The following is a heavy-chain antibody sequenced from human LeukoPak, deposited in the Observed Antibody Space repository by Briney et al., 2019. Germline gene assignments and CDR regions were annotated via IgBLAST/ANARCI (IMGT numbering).Heavy chain of an antibody. CDR2: IYTSGST. Sequence: PSGTLSLTCTVSGGSISSYYWSWIRQPAGKGLEWIGRIYTSGSTNYNPSLKSRVTMSVDTSKNQFSLKLSSVTAADTAVYYCARDPVVFGNNDAFDIWGQGKMVTVSS. CDR3: ARDPVVFGNNDAFDI. V-gene: IGHV4-4*07. CDR1: GGSISSYY. D-gene: IGHD1/OR15-1a*01. J-gene: IGHJ3*02.